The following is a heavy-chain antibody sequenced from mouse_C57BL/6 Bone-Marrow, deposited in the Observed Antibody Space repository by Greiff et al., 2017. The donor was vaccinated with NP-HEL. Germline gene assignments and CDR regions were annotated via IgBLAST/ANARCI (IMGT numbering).Heavy chain of an antibody. V-gene: IGHV1-81*01. Sequence: QVQLKQSGAELARPGASVKLSCKASGYTFTSYGISWVKQRTGQGLEWIGEIYPRRGNTYYNEKFKGKATLTADKSSSTAYMELRSLTSEDSAVYFCARGRTVPFAYWGQGTLVTVSA. J-gene: IGHJ3*01. CDR3: ARGRTVPFAY. CDR1: GYTFTSYG. D-gene: IGHD1-1*01. CDR2: IYPRRGNT.